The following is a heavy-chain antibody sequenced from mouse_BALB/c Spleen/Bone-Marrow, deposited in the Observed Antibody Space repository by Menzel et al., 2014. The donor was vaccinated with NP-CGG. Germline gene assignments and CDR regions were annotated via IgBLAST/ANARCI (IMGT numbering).Heavy chain of an antibody. D-gene: IGHD1-1*01. V-gene: IGHV1-69*02. CDR1: GYTFTSYW. Sequence: VQLQQSGAELVKPGASVKLSCKASGYTFTSYWMHWVKQRPGQGLEWIGEIDPSDSYTNYNQKFKGKATLTVDKPSSTAYMQLSSLTSEDSAVYYCAITTVVATGDYWGQGTTLTVSS. J-gene: IGHJ2*01. CDR3: AITTVVATGDY. CDR2: IDPSDSYT.